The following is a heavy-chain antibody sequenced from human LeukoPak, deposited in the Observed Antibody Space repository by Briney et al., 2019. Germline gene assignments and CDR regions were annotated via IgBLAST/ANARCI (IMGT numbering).Heavy chain of an antibody. Sequence: GGSLRLSCAASGFTFSSYGMHWVRQAPGKGLEWVSGISGSGGSTYYADSVKGRFTISRDDSKNTLYLQMNSLTAEDTAVYYCAKDSVPYYYGPGTYPDYWGQGTLVTVSS. CDR1: GFTFSSYG. D-gene: IGHD3-10*01. CDR2: ISGSGGST. J-gene: IGHJ4*02. V-gene: IGHV3-23*01. CDR3: AKDSVPYYYGPGTYPDY.